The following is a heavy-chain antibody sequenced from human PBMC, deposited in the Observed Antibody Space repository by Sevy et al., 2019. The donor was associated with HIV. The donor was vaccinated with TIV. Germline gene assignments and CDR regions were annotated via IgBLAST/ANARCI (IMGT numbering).Heavy chain of an antibody. J-gene: IGHJ4*02. V-gene: IGHV3-30-3*01. CDR3: AREFRPIVVVIKGYFDY. CDR1: GFTFSSYA. D-gene: IGHD3-22*01. Sequence: GGSLRLSCAASGFTFSSYAMHWVRQAPGKGLEWVAVISYDGSNKYYADSVKGRFTISRDNSKNTLYLQMNSLRAEDTAVYYCAREFRPIVVVIKGYFDYWGQGTLVTVYS. CDR2: ISYDGSNK.